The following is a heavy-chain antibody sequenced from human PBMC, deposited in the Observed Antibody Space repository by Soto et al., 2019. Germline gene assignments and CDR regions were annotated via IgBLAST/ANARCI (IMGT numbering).Heavy chain of an antibody. Sequence: QVQLVQSGAEVKKPGASVKVSCQASGYPFTGYYMHWVRQAPGQGLEWMGWINPNSGGTNYAQKFQGWVTMTRDTAISTAYMELSRLRSCDTAVYYCARGYCSGGSCCEGDYWGQGPLVTVSS. CDR1: GYPFTGYY. D-gene: IGHD2-15*01. V-gene: IGHV1-2*04. CDR2: INPNSGGT. CDR3: ARGYCSGGSCCEGDY. J-gene: IGHJ4*02.